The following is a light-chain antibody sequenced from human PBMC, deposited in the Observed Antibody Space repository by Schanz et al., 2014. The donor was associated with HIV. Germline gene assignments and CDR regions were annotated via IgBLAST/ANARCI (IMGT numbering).Light chain of an antibody. J-gene: IGKJ1*01. Sequence: DIQLTQSPSFLSASVGDRVTITCRPSQGISDYLAWYQQKPGKAPKILIYAASTLHSGVPSRFSGSGSGTEFTLTISSLQPEDFATYFCQQSYSTPQTFGQGTKVAIK. V-gene: IGKV1-9*01. CDR2: AAS. CDR1: QGISDY. CDR3: QQSYSTPQT.